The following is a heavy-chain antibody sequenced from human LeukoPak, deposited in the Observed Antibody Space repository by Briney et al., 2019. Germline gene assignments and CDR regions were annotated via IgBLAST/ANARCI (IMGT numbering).Heavy chain of an antibody. CDR1: GFTFSNYY. V-gene: IGHV3-21*01. D-gene: IGHD2-15*01. CDR3: ARQFCSGKSCYYEPFDY. CDR2: ISSSDSYI. Sequence: PGGSLRLSCVASGFTFSNYYMSWGRQAPGKGPEWVSSISSSDSYIYYADSVKGRFTVSRDNAENSLYLQMNSLRTEDTAVYYCARQFCSGKSCYYEPFDYWGQGTLVTVSS. J-gene: IGHJ4*02.